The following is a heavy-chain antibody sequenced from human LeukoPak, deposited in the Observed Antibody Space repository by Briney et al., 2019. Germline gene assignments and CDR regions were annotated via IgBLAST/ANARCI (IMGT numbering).Heavy chain of an antibody. V-gene: IGHV4-4*07. D-gene: IGHD3-22*01. CDR3: ARLKYYDSTGYSPGYYMDV. CDR2: IYVTGST. CDR1: GSSIINYY. J-gene: IGHJ6*03. Sequence: TSETLSLTCTVSGSSIINYYWSWIRQPAGTGLGWVGRIYVTGSTIYNPSLQSRLSMSVDTSKNQFSLRLTSVTAADTAVYYCARLKYYDSTGYSPGYYMDVWGKGITVTVSS.